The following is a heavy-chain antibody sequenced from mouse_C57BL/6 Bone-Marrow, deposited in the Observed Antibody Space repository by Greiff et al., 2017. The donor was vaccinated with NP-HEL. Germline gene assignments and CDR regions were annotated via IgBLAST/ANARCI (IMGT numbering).Heavy chain of an antibody. CDR2: IDPEDGDN. V-gene: IGHV14-1*01. CDR1: GFNIKDYY. D-gene: IGHD2-4*01. Sequence: EVQLQQSGAELVRPGASVKLSCTASGFNIKDYYMHWVKQRPEQGLEWIGRIDPEDGDNEYAPTFQGKATMTADTASNTAYLQLSSLTSEDTAVYYCTTRYDDDGWFAYWGQGTLVTVSA. J-gene: IGHJ3*01. CDR3: TTRYDDDGWFAY.